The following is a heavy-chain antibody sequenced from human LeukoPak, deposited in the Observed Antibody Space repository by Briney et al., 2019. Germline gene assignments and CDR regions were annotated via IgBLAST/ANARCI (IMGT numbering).Heavy chain of an antibody. Sequence: PGGSLRLSCAASGFTFSSYAISWVRQAPGKGLEWVSAISGSGGSTYYADSVKGRFTISRDNSKNTLYLQMNSLRAEDTAGYYCAKSTPFWSGYYDYWGQGTLVTVSS. V-gene: IGHV3-23*01. J-gene: IGHJ4*02. D-gene: IGHD3-3*01. CDR2: ISGSGGST. CDR1: GFTFSSYA. CDR3: AKSTPFWSGYYDY.